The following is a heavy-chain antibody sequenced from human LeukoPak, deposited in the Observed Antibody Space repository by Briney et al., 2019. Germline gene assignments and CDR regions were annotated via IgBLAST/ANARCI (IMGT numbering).Heavy chain of an antibody. CDR1: GFTFSSYA. CDR3: ARVFRRDGYNYFDY. V-gene: IGHV3-64*01. D-gene: IGHD5-24*01. CDR2: ISSNGGST. Sequence: GGSLRLSCAASGFTFSSYAMHWVRQAPGKGLEYVSAISSNGGSTYYANSVKGRFTISRDNSKNTLYLQMGSLRAEDMAVYYCARVFRRDGYNYFDYWGQGTLVTVSS. J-gene: IGHJ4*02.